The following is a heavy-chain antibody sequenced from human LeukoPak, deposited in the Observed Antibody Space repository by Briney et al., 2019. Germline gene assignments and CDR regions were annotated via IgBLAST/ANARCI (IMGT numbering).Heavy chain of an antibody. D-gene: IGHD2-2*01. V-gene: IGHV3-30*02. CDR3: AKDAAVVVPAAMGYMDV. Sequence: GGSLRLSCAASGFTFSSYGMHWVRQAPGKGLEWVAFIRYDGSNKYHADSVKGRFTISRDNSKNTLYLQMNSLRAEDTAVYYCAKDAAVVVPAAMGYMDVWGKGTTVTVSS. J-gene: IGHJ6*03. CDR2: IRYDGSNK. CDR1: GFTFSSYG.